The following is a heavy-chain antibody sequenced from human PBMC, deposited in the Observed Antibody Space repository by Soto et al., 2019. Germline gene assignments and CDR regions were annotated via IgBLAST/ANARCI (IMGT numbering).Heavy chain of an antibody. V-gene: IGHV4-34*01. J-gene: IGHJ4*02. CDR2: INHSGST. CDR3: ARGRMLINAFDY. Sequence: QLQLQRWGAGLLKPSETLSLTCAVYGGSFSGYYWSWIRQPPGKGLEWIGEINHSGSTNYNPSLKSRVTISVDTSKNQFSLKLSSVTAADTAVYYCARGRMLINAFDYWGQGTLVTVSS. D-gene: IGHD2-8*01. CDR1: GGSFSGYY.